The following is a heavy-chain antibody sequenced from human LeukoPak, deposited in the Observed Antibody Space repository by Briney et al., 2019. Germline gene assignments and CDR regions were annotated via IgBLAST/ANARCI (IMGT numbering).Heavy chain of an antibody. D-gene: IGHD6-19*01. CDR2: IKQDGSER. CDR3: ATGAGCGY. Sequence: GGSLRLSCAASGFTFSSYWMTWVRQAPGKGLKWVANIKQDGSERNYVDSVQGRFTISRDNAKNSLYLQMNTLRDEDTAVYYCATGAGCGYWGQGTLLTVSS. J-gene: IGHJ4*02. V-gene: IGHV3-7*03. CDR1: GFTFSSYW.